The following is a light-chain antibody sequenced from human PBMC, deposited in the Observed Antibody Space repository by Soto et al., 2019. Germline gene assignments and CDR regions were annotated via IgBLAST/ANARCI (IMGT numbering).Light chain of an antibody. V-gene: IGKV1-6*01. Sequence: AIQLTQYQSSLSASVGDRVTITCRASEAIRSALGWYQQKPGKVPKLLIYAASILQSGVPSRFSGSGSGTDFTLTISSLQPEDFATYYCLLDFRYFWAFGQGTKVDIK. CDR1: EAIRSA. J-gene: IGKJ1*01. CDR3: LLDFRYFWA. CDR2: AAS.